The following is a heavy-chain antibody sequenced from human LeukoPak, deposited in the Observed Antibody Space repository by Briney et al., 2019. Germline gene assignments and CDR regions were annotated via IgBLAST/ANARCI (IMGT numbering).Heavy chain of an antibody. CDR2: IYSGGST. CDR1: GFTFTDYY. CDR3: ARVGDGYNFVDY. V-gene: IGHV3-53*01. J-gene: IGHJ4*02. Sequence: PGGSLRLSCAASGFTFTDYYMSWVRQAPGKGLEWVSVIYSGGSTYYADSVKGRFTISRDNSKNTLYLQMNSLRAEDTAVYYCARVGDGYNFVDYWGQGTLVTVSS. D-gene: IGHD5-24*01.